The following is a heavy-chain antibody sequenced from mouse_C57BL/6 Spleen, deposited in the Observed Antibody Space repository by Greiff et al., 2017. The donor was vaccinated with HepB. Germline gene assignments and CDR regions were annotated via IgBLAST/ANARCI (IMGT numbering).Heavy chain of an antibody. CDR3: AREGGTGDYFDY. V-gene: IGHV5-16*01. CDR2: INYDGSST. D-gene: IGHD4-1*01. Sequence: EVQVVESEGGLVQPGSSMKLSCTASGFTFSDYYMAWVRQVPEKGLEWVANINYDGSSTYYLDSLKSRFIISRDNAKNILYLQMSSLKSEDTATYYCAREGGTGDYFDYWGQGTTLTVSS. CDR1: GFTFSDYY. J-gene: IGHJ2*01.